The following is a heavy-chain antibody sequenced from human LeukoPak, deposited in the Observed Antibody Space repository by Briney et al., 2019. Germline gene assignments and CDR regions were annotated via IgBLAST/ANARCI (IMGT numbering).Heavy chain of an antibody. CDR1: GGSISSSGYY. Sequence: SETLSLACTASGGSISSSGYYWGWIRQPPGKGLEWIASIYYSGSTYYNPSLKSRVTISVDTSKNQLSLKLSSLTAADTAVYYCARHEYSGSYYGLSWFDPWGQGTLVTVSS. CDR2: IYYSGST. V-gene: IGHV4-39*01. J-gene: IGHJ5*02. CDR3: ARHEYSGSYYGLSWFDP. D-gene: IGHD1-26*01.